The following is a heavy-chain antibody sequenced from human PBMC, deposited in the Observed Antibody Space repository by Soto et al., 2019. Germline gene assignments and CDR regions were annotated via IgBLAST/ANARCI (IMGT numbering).Heavy chain of an antibody. CDR3: ARGYNSGWSIHLDYIDL. Sequence: GESLKISCQGSGYTFSSYWIAWVRQMPRKGLERMGIIFPRDFDTRYSPSFQGHVTISVDKSINTAYLQWSSLRASDTDMYYCARGYNSGWSIHLDYIDLWGPGTLVTVSS. V-gene: IGHV5-51*01. D-gene: IGHD6-19*01. J-gene: IGHJ4*02. CDR2: IFPRDFDT. CDR1: GYTFSSYW.